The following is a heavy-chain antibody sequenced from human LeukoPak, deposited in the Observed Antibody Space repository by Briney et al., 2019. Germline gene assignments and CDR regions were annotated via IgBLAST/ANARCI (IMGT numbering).Heavy chain of an antibody. D-gene: IGHD1-26*01. CDR3: ARGGSIVGATPHDTFDI. CDR2: MYYSGST. CDR1: GASISNYY. Sequence: SETLSLTCTASGASISNYYWSWIRQPPGKGLEWIGYMYYSGSTNYNPSLKSRVTISVDTSKNQFSLKLSSVTAADTAVYYCARGGSIVGATPHDTFDIWGQGTMVTVSS. J-gene: IGHJ3*02. V-gene: IGHV4-59*01.